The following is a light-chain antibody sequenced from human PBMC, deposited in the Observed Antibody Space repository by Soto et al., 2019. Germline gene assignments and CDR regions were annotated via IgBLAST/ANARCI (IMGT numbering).Light chain of an antibody. V-gene: IGKV4-1*01. CDR3: QQYYSSPLT. CDR1: QSVLYSSNNKNY. J-gene: IGKJ4*01. Sequence: DIVMTQSPDSLAVSLGERATINCKSSQSVLYSSNNKNYLAWYQQKPGQPPKLLIYWASTREPGVPDRFSGSLSGTDFTLTISSLQAEDVAVYYCQQYYSSPLTFGGGTKVEIK. CDR2: WAS.